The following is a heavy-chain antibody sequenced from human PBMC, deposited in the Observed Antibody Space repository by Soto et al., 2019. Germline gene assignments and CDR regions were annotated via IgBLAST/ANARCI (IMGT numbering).Heavy chain of an antibody. CDR1: GGSMSSYY. CDR2: NYYTGTT. J-gene: IGHJ4*02. Sequence: QVRLQESCQGLVKPSETLSLTCTVSGGSMSSYYWRWFRQPPGQGLEWIGYNYYTGTTNYFPSLKSQATISIDTSRNQFSLTLTPGTASDTAVYYCARLGDYYQAFHYSGQGTLVTVSS. V-gene: IGHV4-59*08. D-gene: IGHD3-22*01. CDR3: ARLGDYYQAFHY.